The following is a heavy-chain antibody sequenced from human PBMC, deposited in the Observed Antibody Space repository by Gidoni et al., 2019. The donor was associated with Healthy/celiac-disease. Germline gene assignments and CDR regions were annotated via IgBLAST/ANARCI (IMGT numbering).Heavy chain of an antibody. Sequence: QVQLVESGGGVVQPGRSLRLSCAASGFTFSSYGMHWVRQAPGKGLEWVAVIWYDGSNKYYADSVKGRFTISRDNSKNTLYLQMNSLRAEDTVVYYCARDLGRDGYPIGYWGQGTLVTVSS. J-gene: IGHJ4*02. CDR2: IWYDGSNK. CDR1: GFTFSSYG. V-gene: IGHV3-33*01. CDR3: ARDLGRDGYPIGY. D-gene: IGHD5-12*01.